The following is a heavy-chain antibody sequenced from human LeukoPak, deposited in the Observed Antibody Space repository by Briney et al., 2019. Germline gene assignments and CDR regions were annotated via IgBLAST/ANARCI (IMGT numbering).Heavy chain of an antibody. CDR3: VREYYYDASPYYPLDH. CDR2: ISNYNGNT. J-gene: IGHJ4*02. D-gene: IGHD3-22*01. Sequence: ASVKVSCKASGFTFTSYGISWVRQAPGQGLEWMGWISNYNGNTNYAQNLQDRVTLTTDTSTSTAYMELRSLRSDDTAIYYCVREYYYDASPYYPLDHWGQGTLVAVSS. V-gene: IGHV1-18*01. CDR1: GFTFTSYG.